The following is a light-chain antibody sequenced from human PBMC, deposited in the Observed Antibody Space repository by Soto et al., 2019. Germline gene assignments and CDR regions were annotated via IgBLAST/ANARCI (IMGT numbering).Light chain of an antibody. CDR3: QEYSVY. CDR1: QNISRR. J-gene: IGKJ2*01. CDR2: DAS. Sequence: DIQMTQSPLTLSASVGDRVTITCRARQNISRRLAWYQQKPGQAPKLLIYDASSLEGGVPSRFSGSGSGTEFTLTISSLQPDDFANYYCQEYSVYFGQGTKLEI. V-gene: IGKV1-5*01.